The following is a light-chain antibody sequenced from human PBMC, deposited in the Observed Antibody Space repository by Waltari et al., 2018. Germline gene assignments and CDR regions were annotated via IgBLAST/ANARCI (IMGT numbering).Light chain of an antibody. J-gene: IGLJ2*01. CDR1: SSNTGAGYD. Sequence: QSVLTQPPSVSGAPGQRVTISCTGSSSNTGAGYDVNWYQQLPGTAPQLLIYGNSNRLAGCPDRCAGSKSGASASLAIRGLQAEDEAEYYCQAYDRSLSGSVFGGGTKLTVL. V-gene: IGLV1-40*01. CDR3: QAYDRSLSGSV. CDR2: GNS.